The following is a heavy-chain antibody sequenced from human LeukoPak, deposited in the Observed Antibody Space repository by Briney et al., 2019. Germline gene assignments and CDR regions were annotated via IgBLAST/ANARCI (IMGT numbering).Heavy chain of an antibody. D-gene: IGHD3-22*01. CDR2: ISYDGSNK. J-gene: IGHJ4*02. CDR3: GKGRRDSSGYHFDY. CDR1: GFTFSSYG. V-gene: IGHV3-30*18. Sequence: GRSLRLSCAASGFTFSSYGMHWVRQAPGKGLEWVAVISYDGSNKYYADSVKGRFTISRDNSKNTLYLQMNSLRAEDTAVYYCGKGRRDSSGYHFDYWGQGTLVTVSS.